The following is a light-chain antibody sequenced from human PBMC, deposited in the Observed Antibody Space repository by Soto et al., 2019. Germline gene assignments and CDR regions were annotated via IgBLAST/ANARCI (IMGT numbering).Light chain of an antibody. V-gene: IGLV2-8*01. Sequence: QSVLTQPPSASGSPGQSVTISCTGTSSDVGGYSYVSWYQQHPGKAPKLMIYEVNKRPSGVPDRFSGSKSGNTASLTVSGLQAEDEADYFCSSFAGSIFYVFGTGTKVTVL. CDR3: SSFAGSIFYV. CDR1: SSDVGGYSY. J-gene: IGLJ1*01. CDR2: EVN.